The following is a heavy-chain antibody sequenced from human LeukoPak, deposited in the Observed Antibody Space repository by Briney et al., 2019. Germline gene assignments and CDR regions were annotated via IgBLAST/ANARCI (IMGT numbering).Heavy chain of an antibody. J-gene: IGHJ6*02. CDR1: GYTFTSYG. Sequence: ASVKVSCKASGYTFTSYGISWVRQAPGQGLEWMGWISAYNGNTNYAQKLQGRVTMTTDTSTSTAYMELRSLRSDDTAVYYCARAADILTQRDYYYYYGMDVWGQGTTVTVSS. V-gene: IGHV1-18*01. CDR3: ARAADILTQRDYYYYYGMDV. D-gene: IGHD3-9*01. CDR2: ISAYNGNT.